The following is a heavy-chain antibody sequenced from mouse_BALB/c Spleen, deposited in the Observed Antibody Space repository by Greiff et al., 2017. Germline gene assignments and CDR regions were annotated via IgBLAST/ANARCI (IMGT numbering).Heavy chain of an antibody. Sequence: EVQLQESGPGLVKPSQSLSLTCTVTGYSITSDYAWNWIRQFPGNKLEWMGYISYSGSTSYNPSLKSRISITRDTSKNQFFLQLNSVTTEDTATYYCARSRANLFAYWGQGTLVTVSA. D-gene: IGHD6-1*01. V-gene: IGHV3-2*02. CDR1: GYSITSDYA. CDR3: ARSRANLFAY. J-gene: IGHJ3*01. CDR2: ISYSGST.